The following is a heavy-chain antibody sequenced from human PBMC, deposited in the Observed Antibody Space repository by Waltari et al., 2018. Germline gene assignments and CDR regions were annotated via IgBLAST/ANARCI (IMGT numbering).Heavy chain of an antibody. V-gene: IGHV4-34*01. CDR2: INHSGST. CDR1: GGSFSGYY. J-gene: IGHJ4*02. CDR3: ARGRHYYYGSGSYDY. D-gene: IGHD3-10*01. Sequence: QVQLQQWGAGLLKPSETLSLTCAVYGGSFSGYYWSWIRQPPGKGLEWIGEINHSGSTNLNPSLKSLVTISVDTSKNQCSLKLSSVTAADTAVYYCARGRHYYYGSGSYDYWGQGTLVTVSS.